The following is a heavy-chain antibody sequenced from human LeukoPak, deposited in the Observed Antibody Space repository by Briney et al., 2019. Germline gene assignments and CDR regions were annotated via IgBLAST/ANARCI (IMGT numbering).Heavy chain of an antibody. Sequence: GGSLRLSCAASGFTFSSYWMHWVRQAPGKGLVWVSRINSDGTTTNYADSVQGRFTISRDNAKNSLYLQMNSLRAEDTAVYYCAELGITMIGGVWGKGTTVTISS. D-gene: IGHD3-10*02. CDR2: INSDGTTT. CDR1: GFTFSSYW. V-gene: IGHV3-74*01. J-gene: IGHJ6*04. CDR3: AELGITMIGGV.